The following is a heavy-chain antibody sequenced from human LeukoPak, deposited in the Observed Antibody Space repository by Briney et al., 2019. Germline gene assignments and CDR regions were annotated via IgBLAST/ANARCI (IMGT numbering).Heavy chain of an antibody. CDR2: IYTSGST. D-gene: IGHD3-22*01. CDR1: GDSISSSSYY. Sequence: SETLSLTCTVSGDSISSSSYYWSWIRQPAGKGLELIGRIYTSGSTNYNPSLKSRVTISVDTSKNQFSLKLSSVTAADTAVYFCARAGGSYDSSGYYFKWGQGTLVTVSS. J-gene: IGHJ4*02. CDR3: ARAGGSYDSSGYYFK. V-gene: IGHV4-61*02.